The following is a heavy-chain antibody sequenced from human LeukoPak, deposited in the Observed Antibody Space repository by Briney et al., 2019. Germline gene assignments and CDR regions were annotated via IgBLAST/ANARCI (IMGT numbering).Heavy chain of an antibody. CDR1: GGSLSGFY. J-gene: IGHJ5*02. D-gene: IGHD1-1*01. V-gene: IGHV4-34*01. CDR2: INHSGTT. Sequence: SENLSLTCAVHGGSLSGFYWSWIRQPPGKGLEWIGEINHSGTTNYNPSLESRVTISVDTSKNQVSLDLASVTAADTAVYYCARASSFDKTTRWNPAYFGPWGPGSLVTVAS. CDR3: ARASSFDKTTRWNPAYFGP.